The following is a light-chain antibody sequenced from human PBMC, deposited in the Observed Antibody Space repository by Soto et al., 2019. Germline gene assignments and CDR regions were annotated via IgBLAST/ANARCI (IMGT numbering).Light chain of an antibody. V-gene: IGKV3-15*01. CDR1: QSVSSN. Sequence: EIVMTQSPATLSVSPGERATLSCRASQSVSSNLAWYQQKPGQAPRLLIYGASTRATGIPARSSSSGSGTEFTLTISSLQFEDFAVYDCQQYNNWPPGMYTFGQGTKLEIK. CDR2: GAS. CDR3: QQYNNWPPGMYT. J-gene: IGKJ2*01.